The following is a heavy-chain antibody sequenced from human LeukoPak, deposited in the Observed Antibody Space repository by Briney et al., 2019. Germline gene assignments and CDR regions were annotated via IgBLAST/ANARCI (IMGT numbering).Heavy chain of an antibody. CDR3: ARQRGAAVAHNWFDP. J-gene: IGHJ5*02. Sequence: PGGSLRLSCAASGFTFSDYYMSWIRQAPGKGLEWVSYIRSSGSTIYYADSVKGRFTISRDNAKNSLYLQMNSLRAEDTAVYYCARQRGAAVAHNWFDPWGQGTLVTVSS. CDR2: IRSSGSTI. D-gene: IGHD6-13*01. V-gene: IGHV3-11*04. CDR1: GFTFSDYY.